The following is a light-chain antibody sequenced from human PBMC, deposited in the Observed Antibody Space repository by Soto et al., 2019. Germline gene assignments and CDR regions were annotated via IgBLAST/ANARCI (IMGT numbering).Light chain of an antibody. V-gene: IGKV3-11*01. CDR2: GAS. CDR1: QSVSNNY. J-gene: IGKJ5*01. Sequence: EIVLTQSPGTLSLSPGERATLSCRASQSVSNNYLAWYQQKPGQAPRLLLYGASNRATGIPARFSGSGSGTDFTLTISSLEPEDFAVYYCQQRSNWPPITFGQGTRLEIK. CDR3: QQRSNWPPIT.